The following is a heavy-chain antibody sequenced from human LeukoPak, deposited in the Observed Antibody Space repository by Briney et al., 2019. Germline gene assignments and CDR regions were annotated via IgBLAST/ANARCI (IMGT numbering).Heavy chain of an antibody. V-gene: IGHV3-7*03. CDR2: IKQDGSEK. Sequence: GGSLRLSCAASGFTFSSYSMNWVRQAPGKGLEWVASIKQDGSEKCYVDSVKGRFTFSRDNAKNSLYLQMDSLRAEDTAVYYCARDKSAGADTGSSFYYWGQGALVTVSS. CDR3: ARDKSAGADTGSSFYY. D-gene: IGHD3-10*01. J-gene: IGHJ4*02. CDR1: GFTFSSYS.